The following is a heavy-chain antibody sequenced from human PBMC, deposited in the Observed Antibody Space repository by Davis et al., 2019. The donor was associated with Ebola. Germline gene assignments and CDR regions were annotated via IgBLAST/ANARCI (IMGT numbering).Heavy chain of an antibody. CDR2: ISAYNGNT. D-gene: IGHD6-13*01. Sequence: ASVKVSCKASGYTFTSYGISWVRQAPGQGLEWMGWISAYNGNTNYAPKLQGRVTMTTDTSTSTAYMVLSSLRSEDTAVYYCARERQPYSSSILFDYWGQGTLVTVSS. CDR1: GYTFTSYG. CDR3: ARERQPYSSSILFDY. J-gene: IGHJ4*02. V-gene: IGHV1-18*01.